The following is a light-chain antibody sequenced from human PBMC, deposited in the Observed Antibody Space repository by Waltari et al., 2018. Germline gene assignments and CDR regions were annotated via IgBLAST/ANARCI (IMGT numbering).Light chain of an antibody. CDR3: SSYAGSNTYV. J-gene: IGLJ1*01. V-gene: IGLV2-8*01. CDR2: DVN. CDR1: SSAVGGYNF. Sequence: QSALTQPPSASGSPGQSVTISCPGPSSAVGGYNFVSWYQQHPGKAPKLMISDVNKRPSGVPDRFSGSKSGDTASLTVSGLQAEDEADYYCSSYAGSNTYVFGTGTRVTVL.